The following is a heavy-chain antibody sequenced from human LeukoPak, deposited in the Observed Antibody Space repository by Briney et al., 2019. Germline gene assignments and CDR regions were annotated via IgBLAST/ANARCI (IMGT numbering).Heavy chain of an antibody. V-gene: IGHV3-53*01. D-gene: IGHD4-23*01. J-gene: IGHJ4*02. Sequence: GGSLRLSCAASGFTVSSNYMSWVRQAPGKGLEWVSVIYSGGSTYYADSVEGRFTISRDNSKNTLYLRMNSLRAEDTAVYYCARGYGGDSDLGYWGQGTLVTVSS. CDR1: GFTVSSNY. CDR3: ARGYGGDSDLGY. CDR2: IYSGGST.